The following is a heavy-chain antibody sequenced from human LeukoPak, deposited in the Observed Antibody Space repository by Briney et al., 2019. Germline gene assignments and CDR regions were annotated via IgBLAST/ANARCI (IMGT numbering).Heavy chain of an antibody. J-gene: IGHJ4*02. CDR2: IYYSGST. V-gene: IGHV4-39*01. CDR1: GGSISSSSYY. CDR3: ARTIVVVTNMNPLFFDY. Sequence: SETLSLTCTVSGGSISSSSYYWGWIRQPPGKGLEWIGSIYYSGSTYYNPSLKSRVTISVDTSKNQFSLKLSSVTAADTAVYYCARTIVVVTNMNPLFFDYWGQGTLVTVSS. D-gene: IGHD3-22*01.